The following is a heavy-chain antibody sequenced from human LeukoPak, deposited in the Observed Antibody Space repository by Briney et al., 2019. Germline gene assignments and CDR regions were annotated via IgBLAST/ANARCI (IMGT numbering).Heavy chain of an antibody. J-gene: IGHJ4*02. V-gene: IGHV3-21*01. Sequence: GGSLRLSCAASGFTFSSYSMNWVRQAPGKGLEWVSSISSSSSYIYYADSVKGRFTISRDNAKNSLYLQMNSLRAEDTAVYYCATTIRGSGYDYLDYWGQGTLVTVSS. CDR1: GFTFSSYS. CDR3: ATTIRGSGYDYLDY. D-gene: IGHD5-12*01. CDR2: ISSSSSYI.